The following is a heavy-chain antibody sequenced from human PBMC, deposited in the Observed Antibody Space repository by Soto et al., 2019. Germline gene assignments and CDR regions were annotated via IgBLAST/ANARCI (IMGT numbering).Heavy chain of an antibody. Sequence: SSETLSLTCAVSGGSISSGGYYWSWIRQHPGKGLEWIGYIYYSGSTNYNPSLKSRVTISVDTSKNQFSLKLSSVTAADTAVYYCASHRYFDWLLRLHPFDYWGQGTLVTVSS. J-gene: IGHJ4*02. CDR3: ASHRYFDWLLRLHPFDY. V-gene: IGHV4-61*08. CDR1: GGSISSGGYY. CDR2: IYYSGST. D-gene: IGHD3-9*01.